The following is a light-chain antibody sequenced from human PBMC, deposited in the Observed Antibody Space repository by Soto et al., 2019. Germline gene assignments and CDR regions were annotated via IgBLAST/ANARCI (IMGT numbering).Light chain of an antibody. CDR3: QVWDNNYDHYV. CDR2: DDG. CDR1: NIGGKS. V-gene: IGLV3-21*02. J-gene: IGLJ1*01. Sequence: SYELGHPPSLSVAPGQTARITCGGNNIGGKSLHWYQQKPGQAPVLVVYDDGDRPSGIPERFSGSNSGNTATLTISRVEAGDEADYYCQVWDNNYDHYVFGTGTKVTVL.